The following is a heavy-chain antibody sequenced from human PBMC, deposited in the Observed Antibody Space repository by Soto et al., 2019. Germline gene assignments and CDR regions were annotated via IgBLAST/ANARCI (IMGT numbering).Heavy chain of an antibody. D-gene: IGHD6-19*01. J-gene: IGHJ6*02. Sequence: ASVKVSCKASGNTVPNYAIHWVRQAPGQRLEWMGWISAYNGNTNYAQKLQGRVTMTTDTSTSTAYMELRSLRSDDTAVYYCARSLWGSGWYDYYYYGMDVWGQGTTVTVSS. CDR2: ISAYNGNT. CDR3: ARSLWGSGWYDYYYYGMDV. CDR1: GNTVPNYA. V-gene: IGHV1-18*01.